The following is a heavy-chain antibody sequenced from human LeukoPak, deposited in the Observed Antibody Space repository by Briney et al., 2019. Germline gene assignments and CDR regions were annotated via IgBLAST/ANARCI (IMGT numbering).Heavy chain of an antibody. V-gene: IGHV4-61*02. J-gene: IGHJ6*03. CDR1: GGSISSSSYY. CDR2: IYTSGST. CDR3: ARVSPQGYYYYYMDV. Sequence: PSETLSLTCTVSGGSISSSSYYWGWIRQPAGKGLEWIGRIYTSGSTNYNPSLKSRVTMSVDTSKNQFSLKLSSVTAADTAVYYCARVSPQGYYYYYMDVWGKGTTVTVSS.